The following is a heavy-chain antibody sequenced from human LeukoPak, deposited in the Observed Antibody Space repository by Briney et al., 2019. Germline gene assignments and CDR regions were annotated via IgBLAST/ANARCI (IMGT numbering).Heavy chain of an antibody. D-gene: IGHD3-16*01. V-gene: IGHV4-34*01. CDR3: AREKIGTGTVLGKDYYYMDV. Sequence: SETLSLTCAVYGGSFSGYYWGWIRQPPGKGLEWIGEINHSGSTNYNPSLKSRVTISVDTSKNQFSLKLSSVTAADTAMYYCAREKIGTGTVLGKDYYYMDVWGKGTTVTVSS. CDR1: GGSFSGYY. CDR2: INHSGST. J-gene: IGHJ6*03.